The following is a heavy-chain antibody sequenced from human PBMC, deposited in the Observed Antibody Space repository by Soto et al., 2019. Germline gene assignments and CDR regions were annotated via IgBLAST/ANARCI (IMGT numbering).Heavy chain of an antibody. CDR2: ISSDGTNT. V-gene: IGHV3-74*01. CDR3: ARVGTGNSFDY. D-gene: IGHD3-9*01. CDR1: GFTFSNHW. Sequence: EVQLVESGGGLLQPGGSLRLSCAASGFTFSNHWMHWVRQAPGKGLVWVSRISSDGTNTIYADSVKGRFTISRDNAKNTLYLLMNSLRAEDTAVYYCARVGTGNSFDYWGQGTLVTVSS. J-gene: IGHJ4*02.